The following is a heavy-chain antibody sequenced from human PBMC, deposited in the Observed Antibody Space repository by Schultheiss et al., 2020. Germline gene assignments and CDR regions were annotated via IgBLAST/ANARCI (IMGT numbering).Heavy chain of an antibody. D-gene: IGHD1-26*01. CDR1: GGSISSSSYY. CDR2: IYYSGST. CDR3: ARGRGALDS. J-gene: IGHJ4*02. V-gene: IGHV4-39*01. Sequence: SETLSLTCTVSGGSISSSSYYWGWIRQPPGKGLEWIGSIYYSGSTYYNPSLKSRVTISVDTSKNQFSLKLSSVTAADTAVYYCARGRGALDSWGQGTLVTVSS.